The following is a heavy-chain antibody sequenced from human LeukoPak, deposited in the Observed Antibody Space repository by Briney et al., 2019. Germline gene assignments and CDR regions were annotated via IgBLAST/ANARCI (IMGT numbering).Heavy chain of an antibody. D-gene: IGHD3-22*01. V-gene: IGHV1-2*04. CDR2: INPNSGGT. J-gene: IGHJ4*02. CDR3: ARGRGDVDYYDSSGSPTPLFDY. CDR1: GYTFTGYY. Sequence: ASVKVSCMASGYTFTGYYMHWVRQAPGQGLEWMGWINPNSGGTNYAQKFQGWVTMTRDTSISTAYMELSRLRSDDTAVYYCARGRGDVDYYDSSGSPTPLFDYWGQGTLVTVST.